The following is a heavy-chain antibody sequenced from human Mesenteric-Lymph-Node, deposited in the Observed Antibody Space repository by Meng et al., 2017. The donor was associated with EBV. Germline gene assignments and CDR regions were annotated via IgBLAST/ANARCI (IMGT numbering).Heavy chain of an antibody. CDR1: GYTFTSYG. V-gene: IGHV1-18*01. CDR3: AIDLGGRDY. J-gene: IGHJ4*02. Sequence: QVQRLQSGAEVETPGASVKLACKASGYTFTSYGISWVRQAPGQGLEWMGWITAYNHNTNYAQRLQGRVTMTTDTSTSTAYMELRSLRSDDTAVYYCAIDLGGRDYWGQGTLVTVSS. D-gene: IGHD3-16*01. CDR2: ITAYNHNT.